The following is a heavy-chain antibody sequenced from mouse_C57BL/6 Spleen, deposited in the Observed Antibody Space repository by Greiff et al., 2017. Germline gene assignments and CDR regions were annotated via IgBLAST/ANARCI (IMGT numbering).Heavy chain of an antibody. CDR2: IYPRSGNT. J-gene: IGHJ2*01. CDR1: GYTFTSYG. Sequence: VQLQESGAELARPGASVKLSCKASGYTFTSYGISWVKQRTGQGLEWIGEIYPRSGNTYYNEKFKGKATLTADKSSSTAYMELRSLTSEDSAVYFCARSGAAQATDYFDYWGQGTTLTVSS. D-gene: IGHD3-2*02. CDR3: ARSGAAQATDYFDY. V-gene: IGHV1-81*01.